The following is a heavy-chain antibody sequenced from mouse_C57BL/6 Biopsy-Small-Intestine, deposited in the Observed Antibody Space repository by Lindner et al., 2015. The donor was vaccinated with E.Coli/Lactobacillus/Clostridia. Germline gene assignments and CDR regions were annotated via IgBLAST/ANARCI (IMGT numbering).Heavy chain of an antibody. J-gene: IGHJ3*01. D-gene: IGHD2-4*01. Sequence: VQLQESGPELVKPGASVKIPCKASGYTFTDYNMDWVKQSHGKSLEWIGDINPNNGGTIYNQKFKGKATLTVDKSSSTAYMELRSLTSEDTAVYYCARGGDYDGGTWFAYWGQGTLVTVSA. V-gene: IGHV1-18*01. CDR1: GYTFTDYN. CDR2: INPNNGGT. CDR3: ARGGDYDGGTWFAY.